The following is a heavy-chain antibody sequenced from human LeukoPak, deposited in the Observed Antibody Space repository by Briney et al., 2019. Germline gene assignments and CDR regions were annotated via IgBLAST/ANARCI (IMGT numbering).Heavy chain of an antibody. CDR3: TRAGRGLRYFDWLTYDY. V-gene: IGHV3-21*01. CDR1: GFTFSS. CDR2: ISGSSSYI. Sequence: PGGSLRLSCAASGFTFSSMNWVRQAPGKGLEWVSSISGSSSYIYYADSVKGRFTISRDNAKNTLYLQMNSLRAEDTAVYYCTRAGRGLRYFDWLTYDYWGQGTLVTVSS. D-gene: IGHD3-9*01. J-gene: IGHJ4*02.